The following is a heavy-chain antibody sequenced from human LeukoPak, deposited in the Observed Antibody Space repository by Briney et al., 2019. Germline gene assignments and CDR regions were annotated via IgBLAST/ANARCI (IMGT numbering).Heavy chain of an antibody. CDR2: INPSGGST. J-gene: IGHJ5*02. V-gene: IGHV1-46*01. D-gene: IGHD5-18*01. Sequence: ASVKVSCKASGYTFTSYYMHWVRQAPGQGLEWMGIINPSGGSTSHAQKFQGRVTMTRDTSTSTVYMELSSLRSEDTAVYYCARDLGRGYSYGYGWFDPWGQGTLVTVSS. CDR1: GYTFTSYY. CDR3: ARDLGRGYSYGYGWFDP.